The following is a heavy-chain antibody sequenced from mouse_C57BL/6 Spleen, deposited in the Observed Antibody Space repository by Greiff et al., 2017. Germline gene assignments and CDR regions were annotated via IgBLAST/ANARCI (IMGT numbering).Heavy chain of an antibody. CDR1: GYTFTGYW. CDR2: ILPGSGST. Sequence: LVESGAELMKPGASVKLSCKATGYTFTGYWIEWVKQRPGHGLEWIGEILPGSGSTNYNEKFKGKATFTADTSSNTAYMQLSSLTTEDSAIYYCARGGLDDYDDGAFLYAMDYWGQGTSVTVSS. J-gene: IGHJ4*01. CDR3: ARGGLDDYDDGAFLYAMDY. D-gene: IGHD2-4*01. V-gene: IGHV1-9*01.